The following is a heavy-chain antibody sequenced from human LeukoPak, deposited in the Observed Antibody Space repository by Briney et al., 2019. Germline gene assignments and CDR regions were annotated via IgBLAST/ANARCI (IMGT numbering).Heavy chain of an antibody. D-gene: IGHD6-13*01. J-gene: IGHJ6*03. CDR2: IYTSGST. CDR1: GGSISSYY. V-gene: IGHV4-4*07. CDR3: ARSPGAGYSSSWYFDYYYYYMDV. Sequence: SETLSLTCTVSGGSISSYYWSWIRQPAGKGLEWIGRIYTSGSTNYNPSLKSRVTMSVDTSKNQFSLKLSSVTAADTAVYYCARSPGAGYSSSWYFDYYYYYMDVWGKGTTVTISS.